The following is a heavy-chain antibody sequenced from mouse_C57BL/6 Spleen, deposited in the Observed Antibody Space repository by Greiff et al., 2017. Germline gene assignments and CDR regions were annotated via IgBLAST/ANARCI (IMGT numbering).Heavy chain of an antibody. CDR1: GFTFSDYY. V-gene: IGHV5-16*01. Sequence: EVMLVESEGGLVQPGSSMKLSCTASGFTFSDYYMAWVRQVPEKGLEWVANINYDGSTTYYLDSLKSRFIISRDNAKNIQYLQMTSLKSEDTATYYCARDVSTGTTYFDYWGQGTTLTVSS. D-gene: IGHD4-1*02. CDR2: INYDGSTT. J-gene: IGHJ2*01. CDR3: ARDVSTGTTYFDY.